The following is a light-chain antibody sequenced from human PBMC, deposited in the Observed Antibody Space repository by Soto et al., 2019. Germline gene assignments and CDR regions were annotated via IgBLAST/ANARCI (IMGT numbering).Light chain of an antibody. CDR3: QQSYITLYS. Sequence: DIQMTQSPSTLSASVGDRVTITCRASQILNNRLSGYQQKPGKSPNLLVSGAFNLQSGVPSRFGGGGSGTDFTLTISSLQPEDFATYYCQQSYITLYSFGQGTRLEIK. CDR2: GAF. CDR1: QILNNR. V-gene: IGKV1-39*01. J-gene: IGKJ2*01.